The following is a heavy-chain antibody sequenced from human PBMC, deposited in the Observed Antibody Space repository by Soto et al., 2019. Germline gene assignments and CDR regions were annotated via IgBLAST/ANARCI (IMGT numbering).Heavy chain of an antibody. J-gene: IGHJ4*02. CDR1: GFTFSSYA. CDR3: AKVEYSSGWYRSPFDY. D-gene: IGHD6-19*01. CDR2: ISGSGGST. Sequence: PGGSLRLSCAASGFTFSSYAMSWVRQAPGKGLEWVSAISGSGGSTYYADSVKGRFTISRDNSKNTLYLQMNSLRAEDTAVYYCAKVEYSSGWYRSPFDYWGQGTLVTVS. V-gene: IGHV3-23*01.